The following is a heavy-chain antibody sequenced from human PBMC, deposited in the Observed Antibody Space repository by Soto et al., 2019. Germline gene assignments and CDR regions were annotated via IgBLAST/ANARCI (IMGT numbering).Heavy chain of an antibody. CDR3: ERPSYSRSWFLDV. D-gene: IGHD6-13*01. Sequence: GESLKISCKGSGYSFTSYWIGWVRQMPGKGLEWMGIIYPGDSDTRYSPSFQSQVTISADKSITTAYLQWSSLTASDTAIYYSERPSYSRSWFLDVWGQGTMVTVSS. J-gene: IGHJ6*02. CDR1: GYSFTSYW. CDR2: IYPGDSDT. V-gene: IGHV5-51*01.